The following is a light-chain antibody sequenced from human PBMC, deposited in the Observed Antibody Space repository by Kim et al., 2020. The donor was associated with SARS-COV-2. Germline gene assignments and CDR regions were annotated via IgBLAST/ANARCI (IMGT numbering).Light chain of an antibody. CDR3: QKYNSAPWT. V-gene: IGKV1-27*01. CDR1: QDIANS. J-gene: IGKJ1*01. CDR2: AAS. Sequence: ASVGDRVTFTCRASQDIANSLAWYQQKPGKVPKVLIYAASTLQSGVPSRFSGSGSGTEFTLTIGSLQTEDAATYYCQKYNSAPWTFGPVTKVDIK.